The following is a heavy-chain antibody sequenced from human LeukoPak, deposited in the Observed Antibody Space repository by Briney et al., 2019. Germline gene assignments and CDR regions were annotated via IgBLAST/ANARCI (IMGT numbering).Heavy chain of an antibody. J-gene: IGHJ4*02. CDR1: GGSFSGFY. V-gene: IGHV4-34*01. CDR2: INHSGST. D-gene: IGHD2-2*01. CDR3: ARVGEIVVVPAALDFGY. Sequence: SETLSPTCAVYGGSFSGFYWSWIRQPPGKGLEWIGEINHSGSTNYNPSLKSRVTISVDTSTNQFSLKLSSVTAADTAVDYCARVGEIVVVPAALDFGYWGQGTLVTVSS.